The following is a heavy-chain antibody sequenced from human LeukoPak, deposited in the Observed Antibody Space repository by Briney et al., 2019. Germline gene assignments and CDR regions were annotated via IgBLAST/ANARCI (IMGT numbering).Heavy chain of an antibody. Sequence: PGGSLRLSCAASGFTFDDYAMHWVRQAPGKGLEWVSGISWNSGSIGYADSVKGRFTISRDNAKNSLYLQMNSLRAEGMALYYCAKGDDYGDYGYFDYWGQGTLVTVSS. CDR1: GFTFDDYA. J-gene: IGHJ4*02. D-gene: IGHD4-17*01. CDR3: AKGDDYGDYGYFDY. V-gene: IGHV3-9*03. CDR2: ISWNSGSI.